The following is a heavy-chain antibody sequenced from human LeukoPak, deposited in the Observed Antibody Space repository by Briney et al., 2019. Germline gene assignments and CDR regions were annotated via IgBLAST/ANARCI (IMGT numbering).Heavy chain of an antibody. J-gene: IGHJ3*02. CDR3: ARTIAVAGLDAFDI. CDR2: INPNSGAT. CDR1: GYTFTGYY. D-gene: IGHD6-19*01. V-gene: IGHV1-2*02. Sequence: ASVKVTCKASGYTFTGYYMHWVRQAPGQGLEWMGWINPNSGATNYAQKFQGRATMTRDTSISTAYMELSRLRSDDTAVYYCARTIAVAGLDAFDIWGQGTMVTVSS.